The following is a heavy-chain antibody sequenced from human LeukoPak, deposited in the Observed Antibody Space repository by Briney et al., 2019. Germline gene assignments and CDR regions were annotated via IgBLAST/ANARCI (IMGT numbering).Heavy chain of an antibody. D-gene: IGHD6-19*01. Sequence: GGSLRLSCAASGFRFITYAINWVRQAPEKGLEWVSSVSGSGASTYYADSVKGRFTISRDNSNNTVYLQMTSLRAEDTALYYCAKDWYSSGSGYFQNWGQGTLVIVSS. V-gene: IGHV3-23*01. CDR2: VSGSGAST. J-gene: IGHJ1*01. CDR3: AKDWYSSGSGYFQN. CDR1: GFRFITYA.